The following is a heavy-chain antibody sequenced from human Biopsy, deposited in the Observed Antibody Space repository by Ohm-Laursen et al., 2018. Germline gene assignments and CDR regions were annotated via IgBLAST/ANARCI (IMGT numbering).Heavy chain of an antibody. CDR2: TWYDGIDK. D-gene: IGHD2-2*01. CDR1: GFTFSNYA. Sequence: RSLRLSCAASGFTFSNYAMHWVRQAPGKGLEWVAATWYDGIDKYYADSVKGRFTISRDNSKNTLFLRMNSLRVEDTAVYYCVRDGIVVVPGAFHLDNWGQGTLVTVSS. CDR3: VRDGIVVVPGAFHLDN. J-gene: IGHJ4*02. V-gene: IGHV3-33*01.